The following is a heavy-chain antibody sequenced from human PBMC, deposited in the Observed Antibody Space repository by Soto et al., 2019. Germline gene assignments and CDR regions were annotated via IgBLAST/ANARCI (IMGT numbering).Heavy chain of an antibody. Sequence: GGSLNLSCATVRFSVHSNYMRFVCLAPGKGLEWFSFIYCGGSTYYADSVKGRFTISRDNSKITLYLQINSLRAEDTAVYYCARDRVESGYPEYFQHWGQG. D-gene: IGHD3-22*01. CDR1: RFSVHSNY. V-gene: IGHV3-53*01. J-gene: IGHJ1*01. CDR2: IYCGGST. CDR3: ARDRVESGYPEYFQH.